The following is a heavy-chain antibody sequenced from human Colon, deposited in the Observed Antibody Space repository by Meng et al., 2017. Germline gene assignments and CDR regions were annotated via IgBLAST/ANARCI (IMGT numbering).Heavy chain of an antibody. Sequence: QVQLQESGPGLVRPSETLSLTCTVSGGFVTITGYYWSWIRQSPGKGLEWIGYIYYTGTTNYNPSLKSRVTISVDTSKNQFSLKLSSVTPADTAVYFCARDNLLTSGSRFCFDYWGQGALVTVSS. CDR1: GGFVTITGYY. CDR2: IYYTGTT. V-gene: IGHV4-61*08. D-gene: IGHD6-19*01. J-gene: IGHJ4*02. CDR3: ARDNLLTSGSRFCFDY.